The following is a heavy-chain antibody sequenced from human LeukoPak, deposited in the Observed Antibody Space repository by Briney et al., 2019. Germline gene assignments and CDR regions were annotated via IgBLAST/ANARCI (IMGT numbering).Heavy chain of an antibody. CDR1: GYTFNRNA. V-gene: IGHV7-4-1*02. D-gene: IGHD3-10*01. Sequence: GASVKVSCKASGYTFNRNAINWVRQAPGQGLEWMGWINTNTGNPTYAQGFTGRFVFSLDTSVSTAYLQISSLKAEDTAVYYCARDDSLLVPTLWFGELLTWFDPWGQGTLVTVSS. CDR2: INTNTGNP. J-gene: IGHJ5*02. CDR3: ARDDSLLVPTLWFGELLTWFDP.